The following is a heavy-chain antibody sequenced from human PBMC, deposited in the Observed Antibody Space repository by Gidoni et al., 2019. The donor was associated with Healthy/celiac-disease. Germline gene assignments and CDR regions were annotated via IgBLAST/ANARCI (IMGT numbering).Heavy chain of an antibody. CDR3: ARDRAIRTEVSGYYFDY. CDR1: GGTFSRYA. J-gene: IGHJ4*02. V-gene: IGHV1-69*01. Sequence: QVQLVQSGAEVKKPGSSVKVSCKASGGTFSRYAISWVRQAPGQGLEWMGGFIPILGTANYAQKFQGRVTITADESTSTAYMELSSLRSEDTAVYYCARDRAIRTEVSGYYFDYWGQGTLVTVSS. CDR2: FIPILGTA. D-gene: IGHD5-12*01.